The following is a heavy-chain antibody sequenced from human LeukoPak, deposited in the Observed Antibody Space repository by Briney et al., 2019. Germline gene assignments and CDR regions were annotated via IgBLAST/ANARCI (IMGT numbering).Heavy chain of an antibody. CDR3: AREAVSSGCLPA. CDR1: GYTFTSYY. J-gene: IGHJ4*02. Sequence: GASVKVSCKASGYTFTSYYMYWVRQAPGQGLEWMGIINPSGGSTSYAQKFQGRVTMTRDTSTSTVYMELSSVRSEDTAVYYCAREAVSSGCLPAWGQGTLVTVSS. CDR2: INPSGGST. D-gene: IGHD6-19*01. V-gene: IGHV1-46*01.